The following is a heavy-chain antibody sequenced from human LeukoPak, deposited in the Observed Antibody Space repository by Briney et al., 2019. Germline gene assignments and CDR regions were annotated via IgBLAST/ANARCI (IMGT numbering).Heavy chain of an antibody. J-gene: IGHJ4*02. D-gene: IGHD5-18*01. Sequence: QGGSLRLSCAASAFTFRSYAMIWVRQAPGKGLEWVSGISGSGGSTYYSDSAKGRFTISRDNSNNTLYLQMNSLRAEDTAVYYCAKGAASRGYTYVANWGQGTLVTVSS. CDR3: AKGAASRGYTYVAN. CDR2: ISGSGGST. V-gene: IGHV3-23*01. CDR1: AFTFRSYA.